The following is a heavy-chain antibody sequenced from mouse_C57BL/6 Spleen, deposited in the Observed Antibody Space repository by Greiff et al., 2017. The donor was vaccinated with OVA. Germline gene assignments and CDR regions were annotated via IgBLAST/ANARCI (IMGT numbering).Heavy chain of an antibody. CDR1: GYSITSGYY. V-gene: IGHV3-6*01. J-gene: IGHJ3*01. CDR3: ARYDYDVAWFAY. Sequence: VQLQQSGPGLVKPSQSLSLTCSVTGYSITSGYYWNWIRQFPGNKLEWMGYISYDGSNNYNPSLKNRISITRDTSKNQFFLKLNSVTTEDTATYYCARYDYDVAWFAYWGQGTLVTVSA. D-gene: IGHD2-4*01. CDR2: ISYDGSN.